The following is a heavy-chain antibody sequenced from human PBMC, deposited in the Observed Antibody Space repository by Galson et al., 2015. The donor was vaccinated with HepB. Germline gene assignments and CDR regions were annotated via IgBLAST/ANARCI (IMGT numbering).Heavy chain of an antibody. D-gene: IGHD3-9*01. V-gene: IGHV3-30*18. CDR2: ISYDGSNK. J-gene: IGHJ4*02. Sequence: SLRLSCAASGFTFSSYGMHWVRQAPGKGLEWVAVISYDGSNKYYADSVKGRFTISRDNSKNTLYLQMNSLRAEDTAVYYCAKGDEYYDILTGHDYWGQGTLVTVSS. CDR3: AKGDEYYDILTGHDY. CDR1: GFTFSSYG.